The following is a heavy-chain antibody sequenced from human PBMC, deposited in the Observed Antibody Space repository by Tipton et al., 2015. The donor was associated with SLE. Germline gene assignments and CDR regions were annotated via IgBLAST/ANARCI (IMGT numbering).Heavy chain of an antibody. CDR1: GFTVSSNY. CDR2: IYSGGST. CDR3: ARDSPYSGSFRYYYYYGLDV. D-gene: IGHD1-26*01. J-gene: IGHJ6*02. V-gene: IGHV3-66*02. Sequence: SLRLSCAASGFTVSSNYMSWVRQAPGKGLEWVSVIYSGGSTYYADSVKGRFTISRDNSKNTLYLQMNSLRAEDTAVYYCARDSPYSGSFRYYYYYGLDVWGQGTTVTVSS.